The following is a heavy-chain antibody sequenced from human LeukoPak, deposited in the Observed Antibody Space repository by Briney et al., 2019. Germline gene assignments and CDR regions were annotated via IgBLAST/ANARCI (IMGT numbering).Heavy chain of an antibody. V-gene: IGHV4-39*01. Sequence: PSETLSLTCTVSGGSITTSSYYWGWIRQPPGKGLEWIANIYYSGNTYYNPSLKSRVTLSVDTSKNQFSLKLRSVTAADTAVYYCARPYGSGSDYFGCWGQGTLVTVSS. J-gene: IGHJ4*02. CDR2: IYYSGNT. D-gene: IGHD3-10*01. CDR3: ARPYGSGSDYFGC. CDR1: GGSITTSSYY.